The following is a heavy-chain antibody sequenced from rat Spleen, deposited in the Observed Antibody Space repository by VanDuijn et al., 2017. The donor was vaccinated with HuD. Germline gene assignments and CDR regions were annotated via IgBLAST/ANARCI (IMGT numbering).Heavy chain of an antibody. D-gene: IGHD1-1*01. CDR3: ARHDYSGDVDFEY. CDR2: IWSGGTT. V-gene: IGHV2-1*01. Sequence: QVQLKESGPGLVQPSQTLSLTCTVSGFSLTSYNVHWVRQPPGKGLEWMGVIWSGGTTDYNSALKSRLSISRDTSKSQVFLKMNSLQPEDTGTYYCARHDYSGDVDFEYWGQGVMVTVSS. J-gene: IGHJ2*01. CDR1: GFSLTSYN.